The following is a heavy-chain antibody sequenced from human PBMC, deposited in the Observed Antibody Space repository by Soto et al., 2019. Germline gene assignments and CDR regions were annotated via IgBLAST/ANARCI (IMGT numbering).Heavy chain of an antibody. J-gene: IGHJ4*02. CDR3: ARGGDKGPDYYYDSSGYLRPPYYFDY. CDR1: GFTFSSYD. Sequence: GGSLRLSCAASGFTFSSYDMHWVRQATGKGLEWVSAIGTAGDTYYPGSVKGRFTISRENAKNSLYLQMNSLRAEDTAVYYCARGGDKGPDYYYDSSGYLRPPYYFDYWGQGTLVTVAS. CDR2: IGTAGDT. D-gene: IGHD3-22*01. V-gene: IGHV3-13*01.